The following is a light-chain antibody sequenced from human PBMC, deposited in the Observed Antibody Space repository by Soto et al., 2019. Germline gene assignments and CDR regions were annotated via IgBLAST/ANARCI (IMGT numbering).Light chain of an antibody. CDR3: HQYGGSRWT. CDR2: GAS. V-gene: IGKV3-20*01. Sequence: ELVLTQSPGTLSLSPGERATLSCRASQSVSSTYLAWYQQKPGQAPRLLIYGASNRATGIPDRFSGSGSGTYFTLTISRLDPEDFAGYYCHQYGGSRWTFGQWTRVDIK. J-gene: IGKJ1*01. CDR1: QSVSSTY.